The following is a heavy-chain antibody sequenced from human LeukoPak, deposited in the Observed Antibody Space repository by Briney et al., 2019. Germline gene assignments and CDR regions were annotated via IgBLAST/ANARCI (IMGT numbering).Heavy chain of an antibody. CDR3: VKSPGSGWPV. Sequence: GGSLRLSCAASGFTFSSLAMHWVRQAPGKGLEYLSAIYSDGSRTYYADSVKGRFTISRDNSKNTLYFEMSSLRVEDTAVYYCVKSPGSGWPVWGQGTLLTVSS. CDR2: IYSDGSRT. J-gene: IGHJ4*02. D-gene: IGHD6-19*01. V-gene: IGHV3-64D*06. CDR1: GFTFSSLA.